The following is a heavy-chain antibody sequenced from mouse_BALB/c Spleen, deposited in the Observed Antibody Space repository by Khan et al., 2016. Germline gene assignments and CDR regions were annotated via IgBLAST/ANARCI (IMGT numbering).Heavy chain of an antibody. CDR3: ARTASINY. D-gene: IGHD1-2*01. V-gene: IGHV3-2*02. Sequence: EVQLQESGPGLVKPSQSLSLTCTVTGYSITSGYGWNWIRQFPGNKLEWMGYISYSGSTNYNPPLKSRISTPRHTSEIQFFLQLNSVTTADSATYCCARTASINYWSQGTALTVSS. CDR2: ISYSGST. J-gene: IGHJ2*01. CDR1: GYSITSGYG.